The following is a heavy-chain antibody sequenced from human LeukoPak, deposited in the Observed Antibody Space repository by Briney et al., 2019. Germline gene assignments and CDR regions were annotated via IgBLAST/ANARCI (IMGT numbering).Heavy chain of an antibody. Sequence: ASVKVSCKASGYTFTSYDINWVRQATGQGLEWMGWMNPNSGNTGYAQKFQGRVTMTRNTSISTAYMELSSLRSEDTAVYYCARALWSGYTYYFDYWGQGTLVTVSS. CDR3: ARALWSGYTYYFDY. CDR2: MNPNSGNT. V-gene: IGHV1-8*01. J-gene: IGHJ4*02. CDR1: GYTFTSYD. D-gene: IGHD5-18*01.